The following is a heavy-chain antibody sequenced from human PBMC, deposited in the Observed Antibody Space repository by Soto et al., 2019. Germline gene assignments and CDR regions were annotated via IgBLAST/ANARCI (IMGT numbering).Heavy chain of an antibody. CDR1: GGSICSGDYY. V-gene: IGHV4-30-4*01. J-gene: IGHJ6*02. CDR2: IYYSGST. Sequence: TLSLTCTVSGGSICSGDYYWSWIRHPPVKGLEWIGYIYYSGSTYYNPSLKSRVTISVHTSKTQFSLKLSSVTAADTAVYYCSRAHRDTYYCYGMDVWGQGTTVTVSS. CDR3: SRAHRDTYYCYGMDV. D-gene: IGHD5-18*01.